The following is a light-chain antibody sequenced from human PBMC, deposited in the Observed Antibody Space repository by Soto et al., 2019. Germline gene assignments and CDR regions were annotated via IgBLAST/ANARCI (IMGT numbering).Light chain of an antibody. Sequence: QSALTQPASVSGSPGQSITISCTGTSSDVGGYNYVSWYQQHPGKAPKLMIYEVSNRPSGVSNRFSGSKSGNTASLTISGLQAEDEADYYCTSKTSSSYVVFGGGTKLTDL. V-gene: IGLV2-14*01. J-gene: IGLJ2*01. CDR3: TSKTSSSYVV. CDR2: EVS. CDR1: SSDVGGYNY.